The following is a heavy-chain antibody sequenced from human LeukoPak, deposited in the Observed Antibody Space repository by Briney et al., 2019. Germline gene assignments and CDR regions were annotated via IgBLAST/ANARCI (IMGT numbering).Heavy chain of an antibody. D-gene: IGHD2-15*01. J-gene: IGHJ4*02. Sequence: AGGSLRLSCAASGFTFSDYYMSWIRQAPGKGLEWVSYISSSGTTIYYADSVKGRFTISRDNAKNSLYLQMNSLRAEDTAVYYCARPGWVLVTATFLDYWGQGTLVTVSS. CDR3: ARPGWVLVTATFLDY. CDR1: GFTFSDYY. CDR2: ISSSGTTI. V-gene: IGHV3-11*01.